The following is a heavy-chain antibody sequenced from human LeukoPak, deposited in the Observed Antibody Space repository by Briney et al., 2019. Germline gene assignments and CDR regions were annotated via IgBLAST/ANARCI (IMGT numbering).Heavy chain of an antibody. Sequence: PGGSLRLSCAASGFTFSSYAMHWVRQAPGKGLEWVAVISYDGSNKYYADSVKGRFTISRDNSKNTLYLQMNSLRAEDTAVYYCAKDHVIMVRGGYFSMDVWGQGTTVIVSS. CDR3: AKDHVIMVRGGYFSMDV. CDR2: ISYDGSNK. D-gene: IGHD3-10*01. CDR1: GFTFSSYA. V-gene: IGHV3-30-3*01. J-gene: IGHJ6*02.